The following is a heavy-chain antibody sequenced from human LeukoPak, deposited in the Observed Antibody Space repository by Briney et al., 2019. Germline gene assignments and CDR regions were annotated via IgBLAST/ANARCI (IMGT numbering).Heavy chain of an antibody. V-gene: IGHV4-4*07. J-gene: IGHJ1*01. Sequence: PSETLSLTCTVSGGSISNYYWSWIRQRAGKGLEWIGRIYTSGSTDYNPSLKSRVTASIDTSKNQFSLNLSSVTAADTAVYFCARDAQFGVIIIWGQGTLVTVSS. CDR1: GGSISNYY. CDR2: IYTSGST. CDR3: ARDAQFGVIII. D-gene: IGHD3-3*01.